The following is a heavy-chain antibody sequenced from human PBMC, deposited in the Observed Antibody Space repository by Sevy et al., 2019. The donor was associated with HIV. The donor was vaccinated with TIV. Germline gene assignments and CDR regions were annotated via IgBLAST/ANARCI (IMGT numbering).Heavy chain of an antibody. J-gene: IGHJ3*02. D-gene: IGHD1-7*01. CDR3: AKDRLSGTTYAVHI. CDR1: GFTFSTYA. CDR2: IIGSVGST. Sequence: QLGGPLRLYCAASGFTFSTYAMSWVRQAPGKGLEWVSGIIGSVGSTYYADSVKGRFTISRDNSTSTLYLQMNSLRAEDTALYYCAKDRLSGTTYAVHIWGQGTMVTVS. V-gene: IGHV3-23*01.